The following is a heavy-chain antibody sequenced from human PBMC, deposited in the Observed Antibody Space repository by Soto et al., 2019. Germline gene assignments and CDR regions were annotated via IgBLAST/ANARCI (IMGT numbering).Heavy chain of an antibody. V-gene: IGHV4-31*03. Sequence: QVQLQESGPGLVKPSQTLSLTCTVSGGSISSGGYYWSWIRQHPGKALEWIGYIYYSGSTYYNPSLKSRVTISVETSKNQCSLKLSSVTAADTAVYYCARDYSNRRSRGMDVWGQGTTVTVSS. J-gene: IGHJ6*02. D-gene: IGHD4-4*01. CDR3: ARDYSNRRSRGMDV. CDR2: IYYSGST. CDR1: GGSISSGGYY.